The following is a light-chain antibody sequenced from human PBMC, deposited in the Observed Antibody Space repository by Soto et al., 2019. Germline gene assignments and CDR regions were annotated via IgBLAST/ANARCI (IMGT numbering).Light chain of an antibody. CDR2: KAS. J-gene: IGKJ1*01. V-gene: IGKV1-5*03. CDR3: QQYNRYWT. Sequence: DIQMTQSPSTVSASVGDRVTITCRASQSINTWLAWYQHKPGKAPKLLIYKASSLESGVPSRFSGSGSGTEFTLTISSLEPDDFATYYCQQYNRYWTFGQGTKVEVQ. CDR1: QSINTW.